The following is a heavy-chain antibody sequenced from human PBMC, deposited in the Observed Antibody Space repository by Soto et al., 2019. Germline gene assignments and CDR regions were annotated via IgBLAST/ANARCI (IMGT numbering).Heavy chain of an antibody. Sequence: SLRLSCAASGFTFSSYAMHWVRQAPGKGLEWVAVISYDGSNKYYADSVKGRFTISRDNSKNTLYLQMNSLRAEDTAVYYCARDADFDYWGQGTLVTVSS. CDR3: ARDADFDY. CDR1: GFTFSSYA. J-gene: IGHJ4*02. CDR2: ISYDGSNK. V-gene: IGHV3-30-3*01.